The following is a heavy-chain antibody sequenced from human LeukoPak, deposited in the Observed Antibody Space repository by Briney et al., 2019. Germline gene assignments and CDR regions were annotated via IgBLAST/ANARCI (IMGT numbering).Heavy chain of an antibody. CDR2: ISYSGST. V-gene: IGHV4-59*08. D-gene: IGHD5-18*01. Sequence: SETLSLTCTVSGGSISGYFWSWIRQSPGKGLEWIAYISYSGSTSYNPSLKSRVTISVATSKDQFSLKLTPVTATDTAVYYCARHGAAMVTYPLDYWGQGTLVTVSS. J-gene: IGHJ4*02. CDR1: GGSISGYF. CDR3: ARHGAAMVTYPLDY.